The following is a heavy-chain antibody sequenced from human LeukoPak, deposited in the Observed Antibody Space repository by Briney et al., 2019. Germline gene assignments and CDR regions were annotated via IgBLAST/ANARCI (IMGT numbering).Heavy chain of an antibody. CDR1: GFTFSSYE. V-gene: IGHV3-74*01. J-gene: IGHJ4*02. Sequence: GGSLRLSCAASGFTFSSYEMNWVRQAPGKGLVWVSRMNSDGSTTNYADSVKGRFTISRDNAKNTLYLQMNSLRAEDTAVYYCVRALMGTSDHWGQGSLVTVSS. CDR3: VRALMGTSDH. CDR2: MNSDGSTT. D-gene: IGHD7-27*01.